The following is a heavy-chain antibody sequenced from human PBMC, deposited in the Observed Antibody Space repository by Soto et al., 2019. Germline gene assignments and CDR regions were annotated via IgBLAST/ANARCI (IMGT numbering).Heavy chain of an antibody. Sequence: SDTLSLSCPVIGGSISSSSYYCGWIHQPLGKGLDWIGSIYYSGSTYYNPSLKSRVTISVDTSKNQFSLKLSSVTAADTAVYYCARRLYYDSSGFEGGGMDVWGQGTTVT. CDR1: GGSISSSSYY. J-gene: IGHJ6*02. CDR3: ARRLYYDSSGFEGGGMDV. V-gene: IGHV4-39*01. D-gene: IGHD3-22*01. CDR2: IYYSGST.